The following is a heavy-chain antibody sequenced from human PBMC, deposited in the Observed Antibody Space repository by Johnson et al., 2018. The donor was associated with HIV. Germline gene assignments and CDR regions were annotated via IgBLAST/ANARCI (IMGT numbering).Heavy chain of an antibody. D-gene: IGHD3-22*01. J-gene: IGHJ3*02. Sequence: QVQLVESGGGVVQPGGSLRLSCAASGFTFSSYGMHWVRQAPGKGLEWVAFIRYYGSNKYYADSVKGRFTISRDNSKNTLYLQMNSLRAEDTAVYYCAKIRITMIVVVEGVDAFDSWGQGTMVTVSS. V-gene: IGHV3-30*02. CDR2: IRYYGSNK. CDR3: AKIRITMIVVVEGVDAFDS. CDR1: GFTFSSYG.